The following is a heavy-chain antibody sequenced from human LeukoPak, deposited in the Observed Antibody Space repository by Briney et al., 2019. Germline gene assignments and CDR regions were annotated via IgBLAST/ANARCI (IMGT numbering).Heavy chain of an antibody. V-gene: IGHV6-1*01. CDR1: GDSVSSNSAA. Sequence: SQTLSLTCAISGDSVSSNSAAWNWIRQSPSRGLEWLGRTYYRSKWYYDYVVSLKSRITIIPDTSKNQFSLQLSSATPEDTAVYYCAGGTYSGYDSWGQGTLVTVSS. CDR2: TYYRSKWYY. J-gene: IGHJ5*02. CDR3: AGGTYSGYDS. D-gene: IGHD5-12*01.